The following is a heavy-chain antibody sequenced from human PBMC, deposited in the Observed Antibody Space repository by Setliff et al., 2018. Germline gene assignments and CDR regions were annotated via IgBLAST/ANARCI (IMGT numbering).Heavy chain of an antibody. V-gene: IGHV3-21*01. CDR3: ARSPANGGHDAFDV. D-gene: IGHD6-25*01. CDR2: ISDSSIYI. J-gene: IGHJ3*01. CDR1: GFTFSTYS. Sequence: RGGSLRLSCAASGFTFSTYSMHWVRQAPGKGLGWVSSISDSSIYIYYVDSVKGRFTISRDNAQNSLYLQMDSLRAEDTAVYYCARSPANGGHDAFDVWGQGTMVTVSS.